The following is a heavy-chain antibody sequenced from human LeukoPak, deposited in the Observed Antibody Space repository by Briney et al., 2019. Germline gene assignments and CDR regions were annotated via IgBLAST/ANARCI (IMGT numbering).Heavy chain of an antibody. J-gene: IGHJ4*02. CDR2: VIPIFGTA. CDR3: ARDRYYDSSGYYYFDY. CDR1: GGTFSSYA. Sequence: RASVKVSCKASGGTFSSYAISWVRQAPGQGLEWMGRVIPIFGTANYAQKFQGRVTITTDESTNTAYMELSSLRSEDTAVYYCARDRYYDSSGYYYFDYWGQGTLVTVSS. D-gene: IGHD3-22*01. V-gene: IGHV1-69*05.